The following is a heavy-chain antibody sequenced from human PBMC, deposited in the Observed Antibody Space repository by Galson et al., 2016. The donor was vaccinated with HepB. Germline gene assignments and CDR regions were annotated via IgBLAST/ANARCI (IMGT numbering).Heavy chain of an antibody. CDR1: GFTFSTYG. CDR3: AKSPPSPWSAWFDP. CDR2: ISYDGKSE. J-gene: IGHJ5*02. Sequence: SLRLSCAASGFTFSTYGMHWVRQAPGKRLEWVALISYDGKSESYADSVKGRVTISRDNSKNTLYLQMHSLRGEDTAVYYCAKSPPSPWSAWFDPWGQGTLVTVSS. D-gene: IGHD2-8*02. V-gene: IGHV3-30*18.